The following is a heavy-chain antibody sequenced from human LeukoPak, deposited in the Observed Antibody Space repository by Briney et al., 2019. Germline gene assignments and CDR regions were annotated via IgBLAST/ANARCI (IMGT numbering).Heavy chain of an antibody. CDR2: IIPIFGTT. D-gene: IGHD3-10*01. CDR3: VGVRWFGGSNWFDP. CDR1: GGTFSTSG. Sequence: SVKVSCKVSGGTFSTSGISWVRQAPGQGLEWMGGIIPIFGTTNYAPKFQGRVTITADESTSTAYLELSSLRSEDTAVYYCVGVRWFGGSNWFDPWGQGTLVTVSS. J-gene: IGHJ5*02. V-gene: IGHV1-69*01.